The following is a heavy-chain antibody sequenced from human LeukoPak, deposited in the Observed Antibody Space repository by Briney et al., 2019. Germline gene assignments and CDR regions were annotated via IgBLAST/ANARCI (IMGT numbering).Heavy chain of an antibody. Sequence: ASVKVSCKASGYTFTSYGISWVRQAPGQGLEWMGWISAYNGNTNYAQKLQGRVTMTTDTSTSTAYMELRSLRSDDTAVYYCARDYCSGGSCWYDFDYWGQGTLVTVSS. J-gene: IGHJ4*02. V-gene: IGHV1-18*01. CDR1: GYTFTSYG. D-gene: IGHD2-15*01. CDR3: ARDYCSGGSCWYDFDY. CDR2: ISAYNGNT.